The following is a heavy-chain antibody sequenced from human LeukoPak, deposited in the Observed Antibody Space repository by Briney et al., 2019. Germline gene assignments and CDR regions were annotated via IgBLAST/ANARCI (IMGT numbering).Heavy chain of an antibody. CDR2: ISGSCDST. D-gene: IGHD3-10*01. V-gene: IGHV3-23*01. CDR3: AKNSKYGVRGTCPGDY. J-gene: IGHJ4*02. Sequence: PGGSLRLSCAASVFTLSSYAMSWVRHAPGKVLEWVSAISGSCDSTYYADSVRGRFTISRDNSKTTLYLQMTSMRAEDTAVYYCAKNSKYGVRGTCPGDYWGQGTLVTVSS. CDR1: VFTLSSYA.